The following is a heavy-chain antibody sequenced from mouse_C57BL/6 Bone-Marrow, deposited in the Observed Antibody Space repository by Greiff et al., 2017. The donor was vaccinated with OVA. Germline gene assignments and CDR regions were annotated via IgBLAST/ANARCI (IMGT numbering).Heavy chain of an antibody. CDR1: GFTFSSYA. CDR3: TRGNWDVDYAMDY. V-gene: IGHV5-9-1*02. Sequence: EVKVEESGEGLVKPGGSLKLSCAASGFTFSSYAMSWVRQTPEKRLEWVAYISSGGDYIYYADTVKGRFTISRDNARNTLYLQMSSLKSEDTAMYYCTRGNWDVDYAMDYWGQGTSVTVSS. CDR2: ISSGGDYI. D-gene: IGHD4-1*01. J-gene: IGHJ4*01.